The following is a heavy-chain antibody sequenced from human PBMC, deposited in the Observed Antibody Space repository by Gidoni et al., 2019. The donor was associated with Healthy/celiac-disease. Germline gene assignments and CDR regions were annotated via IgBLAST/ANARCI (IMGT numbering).Heavy chain of an antibody. CDR1: GFTFSSYS. V-gene: IGHV3-48*02. Sequence: EVQLVESGGGLVQPGGSLRLSCAASGFTFSSYSMNWVRQAPGKGLEWVSYISSSSSTIYYADSVKGRFTISRDNAKNSLYLQMNSLRDEDTAVYYCARDKAAMVTWDAFDIWGQGTMVTVSS. D-gene: IGHD5-18*01. CDR3: ARDKAAMVTWDAFDI. J-gene: IGHJ3*02. CDR2: ISSSSSTI.